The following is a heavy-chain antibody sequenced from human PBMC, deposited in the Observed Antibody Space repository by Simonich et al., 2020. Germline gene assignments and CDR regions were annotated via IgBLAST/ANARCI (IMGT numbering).Heavy chain of an antibody. V-gene: IGHV3-53*01. CDR3: ARWTATGYYFDY. D-gene: IGHD1-1*01. J-gene: IGHJ4*02. CDR2: FYSGGST. Sequence: EVQLVESGGGLIQPGGSLRLSCAASGFTVSCNYMSWVRQAPGKGMEWVSVFYSGGSTYYADSVKGRFTISRDNSKNTLYLQINSLRAEDTAVYYCARWTATGYYFDYWGQGTLVTVSS. CDR1: GFTVSCNY.